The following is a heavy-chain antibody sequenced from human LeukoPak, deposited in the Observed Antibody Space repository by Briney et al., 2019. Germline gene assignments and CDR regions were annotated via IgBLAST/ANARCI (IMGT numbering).Heavy chain of an antibody. CDR1: GGSISSYY. J-gene: IGHJ3*02. Sequence: SETLSLTCTVSGGSISSYYWSWIRQPPGKGLEWIGSIYYSGSTYYNPSLKSRVTISVDTSKNQFSLKLSSVTAADTAVYYCARVRGSGSYNDAFDIWGQGTMVTVSS. CDR3: ARVRGSGSYNDAFDI. D-gene: IGHD3-10*01. V-gene: IGHV4-59*12. CDR2: IYYSGST.